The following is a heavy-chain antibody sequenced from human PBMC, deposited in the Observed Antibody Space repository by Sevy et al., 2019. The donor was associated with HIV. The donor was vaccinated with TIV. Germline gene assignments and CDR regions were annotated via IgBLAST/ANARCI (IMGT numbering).Heavy chain of an antibody. Sequence: ASVKVSCKTSGYTFTSYFMHWVRLAPGLGPEWMGRINPNSGDTNYAQKFEDRVTMTRDTSISTAYMELSSLRADDTAVYYCASSGGYYNGAFDYWGQGTLVTVSS. CDR3: ASSGGYYNGAFDY. D-gene: IGHD3-10*01. J-gene: IGHJ4*02. V-gene: IGHV1-2*06. CDR1: GYTFTSYF. CDR2: INPNSGDT.